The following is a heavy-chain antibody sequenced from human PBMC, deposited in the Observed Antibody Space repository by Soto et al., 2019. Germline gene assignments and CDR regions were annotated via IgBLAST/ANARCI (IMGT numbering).Heavy chain of an antibody. J-gene: IGHJ6*02. CDR2: ISYDGSNK. D-gene: IGHD2-2*01. CDR1: VFTFSRNV. CDR3: ASGYCSTTSCFYGMDV. Sequence: GWSLRLSCACSVFTFSRNVMHWVRQAPGKGLEWVAFISYDGSNKYYADSVKGRFTISRDNSKNTLYLQMNSLRPEDTSVYYCASGYCSTTSCFYGMDVWGQGTTVTVSS. V-gene: IGHV3-30-3*01.